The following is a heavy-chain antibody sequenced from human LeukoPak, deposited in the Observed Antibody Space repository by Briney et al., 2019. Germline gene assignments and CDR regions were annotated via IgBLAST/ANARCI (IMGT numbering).Heavy chain of an antibody. CDR2: ITWNSDDM. CDR3: TRVTSWRTGFDY. Sequence: PGRSLRLSCAASGFSFEAYGMYWVRQSPGKGLGWVSGITWNSDDMAYADSVKGRFTISRDNAKNCLYLQMNSLTVEDTALYYCTRVTSWRTGFDYWGQGTLVTVSS. J-gene: IGHJ4*02. CDR1: GFSFEAYG. D-gene: IGHD1-1*01. V-gene: IGHV3-9*01.